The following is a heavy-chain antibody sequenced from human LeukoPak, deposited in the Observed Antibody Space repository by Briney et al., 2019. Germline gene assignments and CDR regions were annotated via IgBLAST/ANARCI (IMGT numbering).Heavy chain of an antibody. Sequence: PAESLRLSCAASGFTFSNYWIHWVRQAPGKGLVWVSRMNSDGSITNFEYSVMGRFTISRDNAKNTLYLQMNSLRAEDTAVYYCARSRNSGTYTDYWGQGTLVTVSS. CDR3: ARSRNSGTYTDY. CDR1: GFTFSNYW. D-gene: IGHD1-26*01. CDR2: MNSDGSIT. V-gene: IGHV3-74*01. J-gene: IGHJ4*02.